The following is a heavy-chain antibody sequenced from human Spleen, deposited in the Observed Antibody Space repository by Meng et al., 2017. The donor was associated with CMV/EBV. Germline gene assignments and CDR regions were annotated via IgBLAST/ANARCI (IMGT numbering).Heavy chain of an antibody. D-gene: IGHD3-22*01. CDR1: GFTFSTYA. CDR2: ISYDGSNK. Sequence: GESLKISCAASGFTFSTYAMYWVRLAPGKGLEWVAVISYDGSNKYYADSVKGRFTISTDNSKNTLYLQMNSLRPADTAVYYCARGRYDYYDSFGYQSNLDFWGQGTLVTVSS. J-gene: IGHJ4*02. CDR3: ARGRYDYYDSFGYQSNLDF. V-gene: IGHV3-30*04.